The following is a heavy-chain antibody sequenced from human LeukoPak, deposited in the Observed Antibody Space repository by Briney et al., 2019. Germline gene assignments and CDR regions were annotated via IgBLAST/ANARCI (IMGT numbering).Heavy chain of an antibody. V-gene: IGHV3-53*01. CDR2: LYSGGMT. Sequence: GGSLRLSCAASGFTVNNYCMTWVRQAPGKGLECVSILYSGGMTYYADSVKGRFTISTDTSKNTVNLQMSSLRAEDTAIYYCARMFGGNYYGYYFDYWGQGSMLTVSS. J-gene: IGHJ4*02. CDR1: GFTVNNYC. D-gene: IGHD1-26*01. CDR3: ARMFGGNYYGYYFDY.